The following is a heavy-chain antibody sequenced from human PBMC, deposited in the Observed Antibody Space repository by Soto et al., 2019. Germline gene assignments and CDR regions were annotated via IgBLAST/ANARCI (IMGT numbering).Heavy chain of an antibody. Sequence: QVQLQESGPGLVKPSQTLSLTCTVSGGSISSGGYYWSWIRQHPGKGLEWIGYIYYSGSTYYNPSLKSRVTLSVDTSKNQFSLKLSSVTAADTAVYYCARGAVVVAAVDNWFDPWGQGTLVTVSS. CDR3: ARGAVVVAAVDNWFDP. J-gene: IGHJ5*02. CDR1: GGSISSGGYY. CDR2: IYYSGST. V-gene: IGHV4-31*03. D-gene: IGHD2-15*01.